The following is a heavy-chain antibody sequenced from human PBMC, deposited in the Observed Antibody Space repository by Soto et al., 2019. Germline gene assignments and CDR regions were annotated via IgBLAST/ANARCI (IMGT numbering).Heavy chain of an antibody. Sequence: TSETLSLTCTVSGGSISSGGYYWSWIRQHPGKGLEWIGYIYYSGSTYYNPSLKSRVTISVDTSKNQFSLKLSSVTAADTAVYYCARVSGSSSWVHYGMDVWGQGTTVTVPS. CDR3: ARVSGSSSWVHYGMDV. J-gene: IGHJ6*02. D-gene: IGHD6-13*01. CDR1: GGSISSGGYY. V-gene: IGHV4-31*03. CDR2: IYYSGST.